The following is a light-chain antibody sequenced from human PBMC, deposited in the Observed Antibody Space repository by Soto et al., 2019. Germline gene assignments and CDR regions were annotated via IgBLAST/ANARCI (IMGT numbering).Light chain of an antibody. CDR1: SSDVGGYNY. CDR2: DVS. Sequence: QSVLTQPASVSGSPGQSITISCTGTSSDVGGYNYVSWYQQHPGKAPKLMIYDVSNRPSGVSNRFSGSKSGNTASLTISGLQAEDEADYYCSSYTSSSTLAFVPGTKVTVL. J-gene: IGLJ1*01. V-gene: IGLV2-14*01. CDR3: SSYTSSSTLA.